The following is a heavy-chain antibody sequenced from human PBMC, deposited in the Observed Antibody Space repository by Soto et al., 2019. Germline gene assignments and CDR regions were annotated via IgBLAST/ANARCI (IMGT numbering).Heavy chain of an antibody. CDR1: GYTFTSYG. Sequence: GASVKFSCKAWGYTFTSYGITWVRQAPGQGLEYLGWISTYNGNTDFAQKVQNRVTFTTDTSTNTAYMELRSLRPDDTAVYYCARAKVLITPNWFDTRGQATLVTVSS. J-gene: IGHJ5*02. CDR2: ISTYNGNT. V-gene: IGHV1-18*01. CDR3: ARAKVLITPNWFDT. D-gene: IGHD3-22*01.